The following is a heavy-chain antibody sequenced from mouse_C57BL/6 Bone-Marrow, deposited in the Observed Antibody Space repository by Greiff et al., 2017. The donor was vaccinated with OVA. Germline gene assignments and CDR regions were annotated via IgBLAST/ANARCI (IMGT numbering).Heavy chain of an antibody. CDR3: TTGGNYEG. Sequence: EVQLQQSGAELVRPGASVKLSCTASGFNIKDAYMHWVKQRPEQGLEWIGWIDPENGATEYASKFQGQATFTAAPSSNTAYLQLSSLTSEDTAVYYCTTGGNYEGWGQGTLVTVSA. CDR1: GFNIKDAY. D-gene: IGHD2-1*01. V-gene: IGHV14-4*01. J-gene: IGHJ3*02. CDR2: IDPENGAT.